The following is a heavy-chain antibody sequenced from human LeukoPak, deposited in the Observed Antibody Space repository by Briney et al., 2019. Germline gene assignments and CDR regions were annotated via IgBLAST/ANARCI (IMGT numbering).Heavy chain of an antibody. CDR1: GYPFTNYG. CDR3: ARRPWRDIVVVPGVMQTRAYGVDV. V-gene: IGHV1-18*01. CDR2: ISAYNGNT. D-gene: IGHD2-2*01. Sequence: AASVKVSCKASGYPFTNYGISWVRPAPGQGLELMGWISAYNGNTNYAQMLQGRVTMTTDTSTSTAYMELRSLRSDDTAVYYCARRPWRDIVVVPGVMQTRAYGVDVWGQGTTVTVSS. J-gene: IGHJ6*02.